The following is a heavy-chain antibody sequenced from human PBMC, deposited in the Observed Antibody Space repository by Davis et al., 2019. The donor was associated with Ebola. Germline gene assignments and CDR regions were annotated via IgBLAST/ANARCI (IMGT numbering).Heavy chain of an antibody. CDR2: ISGSSSYI. CDR1: GFTFSSYS. Sequence: GEFLKISRAASGFTFSSYSMNWVRQAPGKGLEWVSSISGSSSYINYADSVKGRFTISGDNAKNSLYLQMNSLRAEDTAVHYCASAVAATDYWGQGTLVTVSS. J-gene: IGHJ4*02. CDR3: ASAVAATDY. V-gene: IGHV3-21*01. D-gene: IGHD6-25*01.